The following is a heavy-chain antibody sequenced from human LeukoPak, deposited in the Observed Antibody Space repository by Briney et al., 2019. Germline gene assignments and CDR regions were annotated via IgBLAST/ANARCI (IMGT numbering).Heavy chain of an antibody. Sequence: SLRLSCAASGFTFDDYAMHWVRQAPGKGLEWVSGISWNSGSIGYADSVKGRFTISRDNAKNSLYLQMNSLRAEDTALYYCARVVTMIVVVSDAFDIWGQGTMVTVSS. CDR3: ARVVTMIVVVSDAFDI. V-gene: IGHV3-9*01. D-gene: IGHD3-22*01. CDR2: ISWNSGSI. J-gene: IGHJ3*02. CDR1: GFTFDDYA.